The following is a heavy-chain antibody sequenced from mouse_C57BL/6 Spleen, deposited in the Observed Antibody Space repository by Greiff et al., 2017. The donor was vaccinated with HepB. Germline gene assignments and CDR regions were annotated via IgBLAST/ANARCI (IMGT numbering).Heavy chain of an antibody. CDR1: GFTFSSYA. Sequence: EVQGVESGEGLVKPGGSLKLSCAASGFTFSSYAMSWVRQTPEKRLEWVAYISSGGDYIYYADTVKGRFTISRDNARNTLYLQMSSLKSEDTAMYYCTRSYDYDDGFAYWGQGTLVTVSA. D-gene: IGHD2-4*01. V-gene: IGHV5-9-1*02. CDR3: TRSYDYDDGFAY. J-gene: IGHJ3*01. CDR2: ISSGGDYI.